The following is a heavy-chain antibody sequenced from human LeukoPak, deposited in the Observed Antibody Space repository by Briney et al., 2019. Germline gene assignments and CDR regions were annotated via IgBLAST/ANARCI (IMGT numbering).Heavy chain of an antibody. CDR3: ARRAARIAAAGTLKFHYYYMDV. D-gene: IGHD6-13*01. Sequence: SETLSLTCTVSGYSISSGYYWGWIRQSPGKGLEWIGSSYHTGSTYYNPSLKSRVTISIDTSKNQFPLKLSSVTAADTAVCYCARRAARIAAAGTLKFHYYYMDVWGKGTTVTVSS. V-gene: IGHV4-38-2*02. CDR2: SYHTGST. J-gene: IGHJ6*03. CDR1: GYSISSGYY.